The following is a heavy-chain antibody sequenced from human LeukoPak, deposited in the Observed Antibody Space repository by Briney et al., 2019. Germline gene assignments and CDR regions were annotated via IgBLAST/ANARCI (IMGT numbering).Heavy chain of an antibody. CDR2: ISSSSYI. CDR3: ARSDGYSSGWYLY. Sequence: PGGSLRLSCAASGFTFSSYSMNWVRQAPGKGLEWVSSISSSSYIYYADSVKGRFTISRDNAKNSLYLQMNSLRAEDTAVYYCARSDGYSSGWYLYWGQGTLVTVSS. CDR1: GFTFSSYS. J-gene: IGHJ4*02. V-gene: IGHV3-21*01. D-gene: IGHD6-19*01.